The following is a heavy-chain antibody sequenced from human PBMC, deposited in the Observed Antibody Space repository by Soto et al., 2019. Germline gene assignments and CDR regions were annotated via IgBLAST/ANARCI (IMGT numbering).Heavy chain of an antibody. CDR1: GFTFSDYY. D-gene: IGHD5-18*01. CDR3: ARDRSRIQLWLSAGDYYYYGMDV. CDR2: ISSSGSTI. V-gene: IGHV3-11*01. Sequence: GGSLRLSCAASGFTFSDYYMSWIRQSPGRGLEWVSYISSSGSTIYYADSVKGRFTISRDNAKNSLYLQMNSLRAEDTAVYYCARDRSRIQLWLSAGDYYYYGMDVWGQGTTVTVSS. J-gene: IGHJ6*02.